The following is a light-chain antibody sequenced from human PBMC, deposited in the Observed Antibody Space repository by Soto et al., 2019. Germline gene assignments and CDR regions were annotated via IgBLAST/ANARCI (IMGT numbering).Light chain of an antibody. CDR1: QSVSGW. CDR2: DAS. V-gene: IGKV1-5*02. CDR3: QQYNSYSWT. Sequence: IHITPSHPTLSASAPYTFTEISLASQSVSGWLAWYQQKPGEAPKLLIYDASALPRGVPARFSGSGSGTEFTLTISSLQPDDFATYYCQQYNSYSWTFGQGTKVDIK. J-gene: IGKJ1*01.